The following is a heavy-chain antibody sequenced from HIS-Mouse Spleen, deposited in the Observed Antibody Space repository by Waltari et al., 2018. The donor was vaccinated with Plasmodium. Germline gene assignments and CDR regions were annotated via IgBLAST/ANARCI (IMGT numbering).Heavy chain of an antibody. D-gene: IGHD6-13*01. CDR3: ASSWYWYFDL. V-gene: IGHV3-7*01. Sequence: EVQLVESGGGLVKPGGSLSLPCAAFGFTFSSYWMSWVRQAPGKGLEWVANIKQDGSEKYYVDSVKGRFTISRDNAKNSLYLQMNSLRAEDTAVYYCASSWYWYFDLWGRGTLVTVSS. J-gene: IGHJ2*01. CDR2: IKQDGSEK. CDR1: GFTFSSYW.